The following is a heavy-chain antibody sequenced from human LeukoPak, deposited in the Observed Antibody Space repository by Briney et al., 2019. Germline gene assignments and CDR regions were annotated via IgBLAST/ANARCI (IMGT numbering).Heavy chain of an antibody. D-gene: IGHD1-26*01. V-gene: IGHV4-39*01. CDR3: ARYSATYGYFDP. J-gene: IGHJ5*02. CDR2: MHHSGNR. CDR1: GGSIISNDYY. Sequence: SETLSLTCTVSGGSIISNDYYLGWIRQPPGKGLECIGGMHHSGNRYQNPSLKSRVTISVDTSKQQFSLKLSSVSAADTAVYYCARYSATYGYFDPWGQGTLVTVSS.